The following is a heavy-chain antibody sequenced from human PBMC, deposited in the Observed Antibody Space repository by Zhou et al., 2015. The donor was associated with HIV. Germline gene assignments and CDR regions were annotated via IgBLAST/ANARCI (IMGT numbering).Heavy chain of an antibody. J-gene: IGHJ5*02. D-gene: IGHD1-26*01. CDR3: TVGPRGNWFDP. V-gene: IGHV1-69*02. CDR1: GGTFSSYT. Sequence: QVQLVQSGAEVKKPGSSVKVSCKASGGTFSSYTISWVRQAPGQGLEWMGRIIPILGIANYAQKFQGRVTITADKSTSTAYMELSSLRSEDTAVYYCTVGPRGNWFDPWGQGTLVTVSS. CDR2: IIPILGIA.